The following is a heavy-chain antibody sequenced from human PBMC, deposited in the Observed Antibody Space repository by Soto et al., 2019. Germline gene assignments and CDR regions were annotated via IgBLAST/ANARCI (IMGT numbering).Heavy chain of an antibody. J-gene: IGHJ4*02. D-gene: IGHD5-18*01. CDR2: IRSKVNTYAT. V-gene: IGHV3-73*02. CDR1: GFTFSDSA. CDR3: TRRRDWTAMDPLDY. Sequence: EVQLVESGGGLVQPGGSLKLSCAASGFTFSDSAMHWVRQASGKGLEWVGRIRSKVNTYATAYAASVKGRFTISRDDSMNTAYLQRNSLKTEDTAVYYCTRRRDWTAMDPLDYLGQGTLVTVSS.